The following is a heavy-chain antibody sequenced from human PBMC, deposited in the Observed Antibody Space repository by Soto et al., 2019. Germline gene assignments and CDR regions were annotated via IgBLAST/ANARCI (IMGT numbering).Heavy chain of an antibody. D-gene: IGHD3-10*01. V-gene: IGHV1-69*06. J-gene: IGHJ3*01. CDR1: GGTFNGYG. CDR2: TVPVFDTS. CDR3: ARGVSNSGAYYTGPSAYDL. Sequence: QVQLVQSGAVVKKPGSSVEVSCKASGGTFNGYGISWVRQAPGQGLEWMGGTVPVFDTSKYAPRFQGRVTITADKSTSTAYVELSSVRSEDTAIYFWARGVSNSGAYYTGPSAYDLWGQGTLVIVSS.